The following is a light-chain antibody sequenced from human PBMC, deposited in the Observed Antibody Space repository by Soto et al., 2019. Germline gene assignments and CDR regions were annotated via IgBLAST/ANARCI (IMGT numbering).Light chain of an antibody. V-gene: IGKV3-15*01. CDR2: RAS. Sequence: EIVMTQSPATLSVSPGERATLSCRASQSVSSNLAWYQQKPGQAPRLLIYRASTRATGIPARFSGSGSGTEFTLAISSLKSEDFAVYYCQQYNNWPPGVTFGPGTKVDIK. J-gene: IGKJ3*01. CDR1: QSVSSN. CDR3: QQYNNWPPGVT.